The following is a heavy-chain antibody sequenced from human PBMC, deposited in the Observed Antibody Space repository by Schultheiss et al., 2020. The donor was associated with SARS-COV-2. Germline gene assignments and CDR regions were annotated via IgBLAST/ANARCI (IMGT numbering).Heavy chain of an antibody. V-gene: IGHV3-23*01. D-gene: IGHD3-16*02. Sequence: GGSLRLSCAASGFTFSSYAMSWVRQAPGKGLEWVSAISGSGGSTYYADSVKGRFTISRDNSKNTLYLQMNSLRAEDTAVYYCAKDVNPNMITFGGVIAWAFDIWGQGTMVTVSS. CDR3: AKDVNPNMITFGGVIAWAFDI. CDR1: GFTFSSYA. J-gene: IGHJ3*02. CDR2: ISGSGGST.